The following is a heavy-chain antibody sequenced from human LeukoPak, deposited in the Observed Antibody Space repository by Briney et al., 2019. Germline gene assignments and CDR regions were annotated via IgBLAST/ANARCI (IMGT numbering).Heavy chain of an antibody. D-gene: IGHD2-2*02. CDR2: IHHSGST. Sequence: PSETLSLICTVSGYSINSGYYWGWIRQPPGKGLEWIGSIHHSGSTYYNPSLQSRVTISVDTSNNQFSLKLNSVTAADTAVYYCARIVVVPAAIGWFDPWGQGTLVTVSS. J-gene: IGHJ5*02. CDR1: GYSINSGYY. CDR3: ARIVVVPAAIGWFDP. V-gene: IGHV4-38-2*02.